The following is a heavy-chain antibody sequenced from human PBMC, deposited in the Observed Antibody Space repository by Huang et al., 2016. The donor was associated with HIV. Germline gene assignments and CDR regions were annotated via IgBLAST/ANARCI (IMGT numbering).Heavy chain of an antibody. CDR3: AAHGRIVGIPAAPLRFDP. Sequence: QLQLQESGPGLVKPSETLSLTCTVSGGSISSSSYYWGWIRQPPGKGLGWSGSYYHSGTTDYNPSLKRRVTISVDTSRTQFSLKLSSGTAADTAVYYWAAHGRIVGIPAAPLRFDPWGQGTLVTVSS. J-gene: IGHJ5*02. CDR1: GGSISSSSYY. D-gene: IGHD6-13*01. V-gene: IGHV4-39*01. CDR2: YYHSGTT.